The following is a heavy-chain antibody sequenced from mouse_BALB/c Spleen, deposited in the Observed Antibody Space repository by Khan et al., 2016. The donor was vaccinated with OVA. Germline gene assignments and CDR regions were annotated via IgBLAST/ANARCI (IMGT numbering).Heavy chain of an antibody. CDR1: GYSFTSYY. Sequence: EVQLQESGPELMKPGASVKISCKASGYSFTSYYIHWVKQSHGKSLEWIGYIDPFNGSTSYNQKFKGKATLTVDKSSSTAYMHLSSLTSEDSAVYYCAKHGYVAWFAYWGQGTLVTVSA. CDR2: IDPFNGST. CDR3: AKHGYVAWFAY. V-gene: IGHV1S135*01. J-gene: IGHJ3*01. D-gene: IGHD2-2*01.